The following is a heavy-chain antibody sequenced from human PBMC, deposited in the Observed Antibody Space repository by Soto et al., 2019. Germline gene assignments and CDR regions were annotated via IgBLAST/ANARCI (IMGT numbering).Heavy chain of an antibody. V-gene: IGHV3-53*01. Sequence: GGSLRLSCAASGFTVISNYMSWVRQAPGKGLEWVSVIYSGGSTYYADSVKGRFTISRDNSKNTLYLQMNSLRAEDTAVYYCARSGEMATIYYFDYWGQGTLVTVSS. D-gene: IGHD5-12*01. CDR3: ARSGEMATIYYFDY. J-gene: IGHJ4*02. CDR1: GFTVISNY. CDR2: IYSGGST.